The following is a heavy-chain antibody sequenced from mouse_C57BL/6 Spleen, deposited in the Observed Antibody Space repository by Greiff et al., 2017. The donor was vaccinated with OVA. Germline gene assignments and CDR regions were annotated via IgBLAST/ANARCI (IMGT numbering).Heavy chain of an antibody. CDR1: GFTFSDYY. J-gene: IGHJ2*01. V-gene: IGHV5-12*01. Sequence: DVKLVESGGGLVQPGGSLKLSCAASGFTFSDYYMYWVRQTPEKRLEWVAYISNGGGSTYYPDTVKGRFTISRDNAKNTLYLQMSRLKSEDTAMYYCARLGDYDYYFDYWGQGTTLTVSS. CDR3: ARLGDYDYYFDY. CDR2: ISNGGGST. D-gene: IGHD2-4*01.